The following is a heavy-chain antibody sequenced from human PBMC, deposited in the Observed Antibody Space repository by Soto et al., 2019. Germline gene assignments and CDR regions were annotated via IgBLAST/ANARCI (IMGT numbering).Heavy chain of an antibody. CDR3: ARDNSPNYDILTGYSY. CDR1: GGAFSSYA. J-gene: IGHJ4*02. V-gene: IGHV1-69*13. D-gene: IGHD3-9*01. Sequence: SVKVSCKASGGAFSSYAISWVRQAPGQGLEWMGGIIPIFGTANYAQKFQGRVTITADESTSTAYMELSSLRSEDTAVYYCARDNSPNYDILTGYSYWGQGTLVTVSS. CDR2: IIPIFGTA.